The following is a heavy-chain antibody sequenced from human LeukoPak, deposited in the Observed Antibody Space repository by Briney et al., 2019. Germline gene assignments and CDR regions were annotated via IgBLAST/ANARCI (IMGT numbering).Heavy chain of an antibody. V-gene: IGHV3-23*01. Sequence: PGRSLRLSCTASGFTFSSYAMNWVRQGPGKGLEWVSAINAGGGSTYYADSVKGRFTISRDNSKNTLYLQMNSLRAEDTAVYYCAKAGGNSFFDYWGQGTLVTVSS. CDR2: INAGGGST. D-gene: IGHD1-7*01. CDR3: AKAGGNSFFDY. CDR1: GFTFSSYA. J-gene: IGHJ4*02.